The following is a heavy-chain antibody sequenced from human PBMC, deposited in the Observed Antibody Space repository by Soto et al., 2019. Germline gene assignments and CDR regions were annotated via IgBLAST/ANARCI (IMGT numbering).Heavy chain of an antibody. V-gene: IGHV1-2*04. CDR2: INPNSGGT. J-gene: IGHJ5*02. CDR1: GYTFTGYY. D-gene: IGHD3-22*01. Sequence: ASVKVSCKASGYTFTGYYMHWVRQASGQGLEWMGWINPNSGGTNYAQKFQGWVTMTRDTSISTAYMELSRLRSDDTAVYYCARSLSPYYYDSSGYPTNQGWFDPWGQGTLVTVSS. CDR3: ARSLSPYYYDSSGYPTNQGWFDP.